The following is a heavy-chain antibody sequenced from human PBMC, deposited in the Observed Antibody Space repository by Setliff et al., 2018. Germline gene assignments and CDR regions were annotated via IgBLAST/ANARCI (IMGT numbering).Heavy chain of an antibody. V-gene: IGHV3-30*02. D-gene: IGHD2-21*02. J-gene: IGHJ4*02. CDR3: AKDLYRGDCYLDY. Sequence: PGGSLRLSCAASGFTFKSYGMHWVRQAPGKGLEWVAVIWYDGSNKYYADSVRGRFTISRDNSKNTLYLQMNSLRAEDTAVYYCAKDLYRGDCYLDYWGQGTLVTVSS. CDR1: GFTFKSYG. CDR2: IWYDGSNK.